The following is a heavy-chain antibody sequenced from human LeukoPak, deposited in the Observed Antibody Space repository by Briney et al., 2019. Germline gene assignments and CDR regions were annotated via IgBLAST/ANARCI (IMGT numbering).Heavy chain of an antibody. V-gene: IGHV1-2*02. D-gene: IGHD4-17*01. CDR2: INPNSGGT. Sequence: ASVKVSCKASGYTFTGYYMHWVRQAPGQGLEWMGWINPNSGGTNYAQKFQGRVTMTRDTSISTAYMELSRLRSDDTAVYYCARGGSHDYAFYYYYMDVWGKGTTVTISS. J-gene: IGHJ6*03. CDR1: GYTFTGYY. CDR3: ARGGSHDYAFYYYYMDV.